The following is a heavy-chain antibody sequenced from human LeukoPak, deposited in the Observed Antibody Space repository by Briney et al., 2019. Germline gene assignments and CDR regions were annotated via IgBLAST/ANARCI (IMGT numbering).Heavy chain of an antibody. J-gene: IGHJ4*02. Sequence: GESLKISCKGSGYSFTSYWIGWVRQMPGKGLEWMGIIYLGDSDTRYSPSFQGQVTISADKSITTAYLQWSSLKASDTAIYYCARHSPRDSGWLFDSWGQGTLVTVPS. D-gene: IGHD6-19*01. CDR2: IYLGDSDT. CDR3: ARHSPRDSGWLFDS. CDR1: GYSFTSYW. V-gene: IGHV5-51*01.